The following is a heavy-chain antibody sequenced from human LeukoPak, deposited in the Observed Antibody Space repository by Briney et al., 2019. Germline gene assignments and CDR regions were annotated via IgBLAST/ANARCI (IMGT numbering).Heavy chain of an antibody. J-gene: IGHJ4*02. CDR2: ISGSGGST. D-gene: IGHD3-22*01. Sequence: GGSLRLSCAASGFTFSSYGMSWVRQAPGKGLEWVSAISGSGGSTYYPGSVRGQFTISRENAKNTLYLQMNSLRADDTAVYYCATDSSPDFWGQGTLVTVSS. CDR1: GFTFSSYG. V-gene: IGHV3-23*01. CDR3: ATDSSPDF.